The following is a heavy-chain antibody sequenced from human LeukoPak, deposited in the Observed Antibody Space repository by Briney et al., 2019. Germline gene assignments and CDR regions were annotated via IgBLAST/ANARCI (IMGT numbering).Heavy chain of an antibody. CDR2: MNPNSGNT. Sequence: GASVKVSCKASGYTFTSYDINWVRQATGQGLEWMGWMNPNSGNTGYAQKFQGRVTMTRNTSISTAYMELSSLRSEDTAVYYCARDSRSSSWYAINYYYYGMDVWGQGTTVTVSS. CDR1: GYTFTSYD. V-gene: IGHV1-8*01. CDR3: ARDSRSSSWYAINYYYYGMDV. D-gene: IGHD6-13*01. J-gene: IGHJ6*02.